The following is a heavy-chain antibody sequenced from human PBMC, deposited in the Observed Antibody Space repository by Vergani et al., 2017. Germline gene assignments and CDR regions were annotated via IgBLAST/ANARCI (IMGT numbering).Heavy chain of an antibody. J-gene: IGHJ1*01. V-gene: IGHV3-23*01. CDR2: ISGSGGNT. Sequence: EVQLLESGGGLVQPGGSLRLSCATSGFTFSSYAMSWVRQAPGKGLEWVSAISGSGGNTYYADSVRGRFTISRDNAKNTLYLQMNSRRAEDTAVYYCARVLDDYVWGSPNGYFQHGGQGTLVTVSS. CDR1: GFTFSSYA. D-gene: IGHD3-16*01. CDR3: ARVLDDYVWGSPNGYFQH.